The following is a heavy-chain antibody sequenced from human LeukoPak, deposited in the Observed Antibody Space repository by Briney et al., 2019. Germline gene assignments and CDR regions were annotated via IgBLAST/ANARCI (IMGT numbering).Heavy chain of an antibody. Sequence: SVKVSCKASGGTFRSYAISWVRQAPGQGLEWMGGIIPIFGTANYAQKFQGRVTITADESTSTAYMELSSLRSEDTAVYYCAREPGIYGRYYWYFDLWGRGTLVTVSS. V-gene: IGHV1-69*13. CDR3: AREPGIYGRYYWYFDL. CDR2: IIPIFGTA. D-gene: IGHD2/OR15-2a*01. J-gene: IGHJ2*01. CDR1: GGTFRSYA.